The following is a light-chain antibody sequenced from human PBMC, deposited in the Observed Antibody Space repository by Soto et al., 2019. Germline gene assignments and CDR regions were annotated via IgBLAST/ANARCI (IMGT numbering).Light chain of an antibody. V-gene: IGLV2-14*01. Sequence: QSALTQPASVSGSPGQSITISCTGTSSDVGGYNYVSWFQQHPGKAPKVMIYEVSNRPSGVSNRFSGSKSDSTASLTISGLQAEDEADYYCSSFTSSSTWVFGGGTKVTVL. CDR3: SSFTSSSTWV. CDR1: SSDVGGYNY. J-gene: IGLJ3*02. CDR2: EVS.